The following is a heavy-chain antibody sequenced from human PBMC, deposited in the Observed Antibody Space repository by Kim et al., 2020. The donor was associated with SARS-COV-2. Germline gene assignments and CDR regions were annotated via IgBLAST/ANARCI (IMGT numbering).Heavy chain of an antibody. CDR1: GYTFTSYG. D-gene: IGHD3-10*01. CDR3: ARDLGVRGVIITLSWYYYGMDV. V-gene: IGHV1-18*04. Sequence: ASVKVSCKASGYTFTSYGISWVRQAPGQGLEWMGWISAYNGNTNYAQKLQGRVTMTTDTSTSTAYMELRSLRSDDTAVYYCARDLGVRGVIITLSWYYYGMDVWGQGTTVTVSS. J-gene: IGHJ6*02. CDR2: ISAYNGNT.